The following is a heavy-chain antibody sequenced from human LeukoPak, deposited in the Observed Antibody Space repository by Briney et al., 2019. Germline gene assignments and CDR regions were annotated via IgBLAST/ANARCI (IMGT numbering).Heavy chain of an antibody. CDR1: GFIVSSNY. CDR2: IWYDGSNE. Sequence: GGSLRLSCAASGFIVSSNYMSWVRQAPGKGLEWVAVIWYDGSNEYCADSVKGRFTISRDNSKNTLYLQMNSLRAEDTAVYYCARDHEWGRAYFDYWGQGTLVTVSS. V-gene: IGHV3-33*08. J-gene: IGHJ4*02. D-gene: IGHD1-26*01. CDR3: ARDHEWGRAYFDY.